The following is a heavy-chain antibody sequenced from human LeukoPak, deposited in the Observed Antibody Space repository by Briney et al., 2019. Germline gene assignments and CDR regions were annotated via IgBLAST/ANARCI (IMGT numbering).Heavy chain of an antibody. D-gene: IGHD2-2*01. Sequence: GGSLGLSCAASGFTFSNYGMSWVRQAPGKGLVWVSRINSDGSSTSYADSVKGRFTISRDNAKNTLYLQMNSLRAEDTAVYYCARDPSRYFDYWGQGTLVTVSS. CDR3: ARDPSRYFDY. CDR1: GFTFSNYG. V-gene: IGHV3-74*01. J-gene: IGHJ4*02. CDR2: INSDGSST.